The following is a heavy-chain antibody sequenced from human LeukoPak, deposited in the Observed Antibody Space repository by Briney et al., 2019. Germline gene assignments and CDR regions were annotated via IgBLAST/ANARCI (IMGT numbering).Heavy chain of an antibody. D-gene: IGHD3-10*01. J-gene: IGHJ4*02. CDR2: IYYGGST. Sequence: SETPSLTCTVSGGSVNNYYWNWIRQPPGKGLDWIGYIYYGGSTNYNPSLKSRVTISVDTSKNQFSLKLSSVTAADTAVYYCARGTIGSYTYWGQGTLVTVSS. V-gene: IGHV4-59*02. CDR1: GGSVNNYY. CDR3: ARGTIGSYTY.